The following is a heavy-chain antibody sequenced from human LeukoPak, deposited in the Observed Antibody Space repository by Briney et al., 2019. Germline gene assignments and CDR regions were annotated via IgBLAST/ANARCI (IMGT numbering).Heavy chain of an antibody. D-gene: IGHD5-24*01. CDR2: IIPIFGTA. J-gene: IGHJ4*02. CDR3: ARDDGYNWGLIDY. Sequence: VASVKVSCKASGGTFSSYAISWVRQAPGQGLEWMGGIIPIFGTANYAQKFQGRVTITTDESTSTAYMELSSLRSEDTAVYHCARDDGYNWGLIDYWGQGTLVTVSS. CDR1: GGTFSSYA. V-gene: IGHV1-69*05.